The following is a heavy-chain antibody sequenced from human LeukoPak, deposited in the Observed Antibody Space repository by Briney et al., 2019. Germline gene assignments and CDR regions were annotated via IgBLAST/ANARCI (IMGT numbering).Heavy chain of an antibody. CDR3: ARSYCSSISCSDYMDV. CDR2: INPNSGGT. Sequence: ASVKVSCKASGYTFTGYYIHWVRQAPGQGLEWMGWINPNSGGTNYAQKFQGRVTMTSATSISTAYMEVSRLRFDDTAVYYCARSYCSSISCSDYMDVWGKGTTVTISS. V-gene: IGHV1-2*02. CDR1: GYTFTGYY. J-gene: IGHJ6*03. D-gene: IGHD2-2*01.